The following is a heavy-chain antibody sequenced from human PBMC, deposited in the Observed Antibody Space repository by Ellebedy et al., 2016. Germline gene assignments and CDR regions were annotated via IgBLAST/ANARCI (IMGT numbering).Heavy chain of an antibody. Sequence: GESLKISXAASGFTFSSYAMGWVRQAPGKGLEWVSAISGSGGSTYYADSVKGRFTISRDNSKNTLYLQMNSLRAEDTAVYYCAKRGGLVLHDAFDIWGQGTMVTVSS. CDR2: ISGSGGST. V-gene: IGHV3-23*01. J-gene: IGHJ3*02. D-gene: IGHD3-16*01. CDR1: GFTFSSYA. CDR3: AKRGGLVLHDAFDI.